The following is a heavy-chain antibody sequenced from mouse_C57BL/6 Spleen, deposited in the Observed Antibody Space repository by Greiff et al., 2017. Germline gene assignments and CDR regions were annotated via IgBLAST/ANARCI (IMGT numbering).Heavy chain of an antibody. CDR3: ASGRGGY. V-gene: IGHV1-82*01. Sequence: VQLQQSGPELVKPGASVKISCKASGYAFSSSWMNWVKQRPGKGLEWIGRLYPGDGDTNYNGKFKGKATLTADKSSSTAYMQLSSLTSEDSAVYFCASGRGGYWGQGTTLTVSS. CDR1: GYAFSSSW. CDR2: LYPGDGDT. J-gene: IGHJ2*01.